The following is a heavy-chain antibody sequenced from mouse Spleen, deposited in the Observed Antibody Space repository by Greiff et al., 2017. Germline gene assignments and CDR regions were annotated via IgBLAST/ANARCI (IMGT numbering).Heavy chain of an antibody. CDR3: ARGPYYYGRTRDYFDY. V-gene: IGHV3-6*01. J-gene: IGHJ2*01. Sequence: DVKLQESGPGLVKPSQSLSLTCSVTGYSITSGYYWNWIRQFPGNKLEWMGYISYDGSNNYNPSLKNRISITRDTSKNQFFLKLNSVTTEDTATYYCARGPYYYGRTRDYFDYWGQGTTLTVSS. CDR2: ISYDGSN. CDR1: GYSITSGYY. D-gene: IGHD1-1*01.